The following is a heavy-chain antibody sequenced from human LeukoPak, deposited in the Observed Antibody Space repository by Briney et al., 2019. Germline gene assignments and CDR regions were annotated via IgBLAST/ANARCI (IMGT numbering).Heavy chain of an antibody. D-gene: IGHD3-10*01. CDR2: INHSGST. V-gene: IGHV4-34*01. CDR3: ASLWFGESH. J-gene: IGHJ4*02. CDR1: GGSFSGYY. Sequence: PSETLSLTCAVYGGSFSGYYWSWIRQPPGKGLEWIGEINHSGSTNYNPSLKSRVTISVDTSKNQFSLKLSSVTAADTAVYYCASLWFGESHWGQGTLVTVSS.